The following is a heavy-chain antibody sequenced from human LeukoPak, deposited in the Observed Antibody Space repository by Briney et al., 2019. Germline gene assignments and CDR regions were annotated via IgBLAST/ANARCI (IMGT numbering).Heavy chain of an antibody. CDR3: VMSWIRQQRDS. J-gene: IGHJ4*02. CDR1: GFSFRDYW. D-gene: IGHD1-1*01. Sequence: PGGSLRLSCVASGFSFRDYWMSWVRQAPGKGLEWVADITPDGSGKTYVDSVKGRFTISRDNAKQSLYLQMDTLTAGDTAVYYCVMSWIRQQRDSWGQGTLVTVSS. V-gene: IGHV3-7*01. CDR2: ITPDGSGK.